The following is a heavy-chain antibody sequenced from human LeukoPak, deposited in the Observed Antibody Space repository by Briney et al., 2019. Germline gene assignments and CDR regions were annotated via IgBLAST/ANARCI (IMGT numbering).Heavy chain of an antibody. CDR1: GFTFSDYH. CDR3: ARGLCGGDCYDY. Sequence: GGSLRLSCVASGFTFSDYHINWVRQAPGKGLEWVSSISSGSTHIYYADSVRGRFTISRDDAKNSLYLQMNSLRAEDTALYYCARGLCGGDCYDYWGQGTLVTVFS. J-gene: IGHJ4*02. CDR2: ISSGSTHI. V-gene: IGHV3-21*01. D-gene: IGHD2-21*01.